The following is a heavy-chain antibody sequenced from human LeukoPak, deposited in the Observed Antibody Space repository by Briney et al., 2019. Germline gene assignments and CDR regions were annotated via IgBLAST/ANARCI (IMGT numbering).Heavy chain of an antibody. Sequence: GRPLRLSCAASGFTFSSFGMSWVRQAPGKGLEWVSAIRDSGGGTYYADSVKGRFTISRDNSKTTLYLKLNSLRAEDTAVYYCAKRSDYGVNKNYFDYWGQGALVTVSS. CDR1: GFTFSSFG. V-gene: IGHV3-23*01. D-gene: IGHD4-23*01. CDR3: AKRSDYGVNKNYFDY. J-gene: IGHJ4*02. CDR2: IRDSGGGT.